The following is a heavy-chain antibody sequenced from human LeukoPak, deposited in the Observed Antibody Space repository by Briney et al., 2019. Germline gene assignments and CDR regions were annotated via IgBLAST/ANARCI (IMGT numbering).Heavy chain of an antibody. V-gene: IGHV3-30*18. CDR3: AKDRGSGYNWNDVLDY. D-gene: IGHD1-20*01. Sequence: PGRSLRLSCAASGFTLTSYGMHWVRQAPGKGLEWVAVISYDVSDKYYVDSVKGRFTISRDTSKNTLYLQMNSLRAEDTAVYYCAKDRGSGYNWNDVLDYWGQGTLVTVSS. CDR1: GFTLTSYG. J-gene: IGHJ4*02. CDR2: ISYDVSDK.